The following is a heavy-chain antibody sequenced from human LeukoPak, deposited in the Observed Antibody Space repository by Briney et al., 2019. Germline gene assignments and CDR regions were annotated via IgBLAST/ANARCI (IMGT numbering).Heavy chain of an antibody. CDR2: IYYSGST. D-gene: IGHD4-17*01. CDR3: ASKTYGDYEGGYY. CDR1: GGSISSSNYY. V-gene: IGHV4-61*05. J-gene: IGHJ4*02. Sequence: SETLSLTCTVSGGSISSSNYYWGWIRQPPGKGLEWIGYIYYSGSTNYNPSLKSRVTISVDTSKNQFSLKLSSVTAADTAVYYCASKTYGDYEGGYYWGQGTLVTVSS.